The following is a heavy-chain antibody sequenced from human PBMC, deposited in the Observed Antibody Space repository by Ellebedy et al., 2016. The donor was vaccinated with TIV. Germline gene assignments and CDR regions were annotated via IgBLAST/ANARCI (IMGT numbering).Heavy chain of an antibody. CDR3: ARDGGVGWYSLD. V-gene: IGHV1-3*04. D-gene: IGHD6-19*01. CDR2: INTDTGHA. Sequence: AASVKVSCKASGYTFNRHAIHWVRQVPGQRPEWMGWINTDTGHAEYSKNFQGRVTIGRDTSASTAYMEVISLTSEDTAVYYCARDGGVGWYSLDWGQGTLITVSS. CDR1: GYTFNRHA. J-gene: IGHJ4*02.